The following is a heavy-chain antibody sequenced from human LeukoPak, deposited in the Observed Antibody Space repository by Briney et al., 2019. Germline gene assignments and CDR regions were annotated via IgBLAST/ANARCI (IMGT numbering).Heavy chain of an antibody. V-gene: IGHV1-2*02. CDR1: GYTLTYYY. Sequence: ASVKVSCKASGYTLTYYYIHWVRRAPGQGLEWMGRTNPSSGDTNYAQKFQGRVTMTRDTSISTAYMELSRLRSDDTAIYYCTRGPQTGKFDYWGQGTLVTVSS. CDR3: TRGPQTGKFDY. J-gene: IGHJ4*02. CDR2: TNPSSGDT.